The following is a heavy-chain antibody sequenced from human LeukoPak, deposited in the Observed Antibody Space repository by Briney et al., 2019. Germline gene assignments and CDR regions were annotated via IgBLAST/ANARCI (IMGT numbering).Heavy chain of an antibody. CDR2: INAGNGNT. CDR1: GYTFTSYA. V-gene: IGHV1-3*01. D-gene: IGHD6-13*01. CDR3: ARRAAAGPNDAFDI. J-gene: IGHJ3*02. Sequence: ASVKVSCKASGYTFTSYAMHWVRQAPGQRLEWMGWINAGNGNTKYSQKFQGRVTITRDTSASTAYMELSSLRSEDTAVYYCARRAAAGPNDAFDIWGQGTMVTVSS.